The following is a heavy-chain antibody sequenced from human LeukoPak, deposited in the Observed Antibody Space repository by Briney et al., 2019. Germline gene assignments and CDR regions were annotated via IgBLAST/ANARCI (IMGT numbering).Heavy chain of an antibody. J-gene: IGHJ4*02. CDR3: ARHRGSNLNRSFDF. CDR2: IFYSGST. V-gene: IGHV4-59*08. CDR1: GGSIVGYY. D-gene: IGHD1-14*01. Sequence: SETLSLTCNVSGGSIVGYYWGWIRQPPGKGLEWNASIFYSGSTNSNPSLKSRVTISLDTSKNQFSLKLSSVTAADTAMYYCARHRGSNLNRSFDFWGQGALVTVSS.